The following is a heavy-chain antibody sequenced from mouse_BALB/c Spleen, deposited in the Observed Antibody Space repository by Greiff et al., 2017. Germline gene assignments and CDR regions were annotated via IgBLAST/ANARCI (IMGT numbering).Heavy chain of an antibody. CDR3: ARSFYGKYYFDY. CDR1: GFTFSSFG. Sequence: DVKLVESGGGLVQPGGSRKLSCAASGFTFSSFGMHWVRQAPEKGLEWVAYISSGSSTIYYADTVKGRFTISRDNPKNTLFLQMTSLRSEDTAMYYCARSFYGKYYFDYWGQGTTLTVSS. J-gene: IGHJ2*01. CDR2: ISSGSSTI. D-gene: IGHD2-1*01. V-gene: IGHV5-17*02.